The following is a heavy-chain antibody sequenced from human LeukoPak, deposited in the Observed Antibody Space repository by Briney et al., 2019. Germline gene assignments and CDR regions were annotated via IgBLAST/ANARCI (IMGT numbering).Heavy chain of an antibody. J-gene: IGHJ4*02. CDR1: GGSFSGYY. D-gene: IGHD5-12*01. Sequence: SETLSLTCAVYGGSFSGYYWSWIRQPPGKGLEWIGEINHGGSTNYNPSLKSRVTISVDTSKNQFSLKLSSVTTADTAVYYCARGSIVTTRFDYWGQGTLVTVSS. CDR2: INHGGST. CDR3: ARGSIVTTRFDY. V-gene: IGHV4-34*01.